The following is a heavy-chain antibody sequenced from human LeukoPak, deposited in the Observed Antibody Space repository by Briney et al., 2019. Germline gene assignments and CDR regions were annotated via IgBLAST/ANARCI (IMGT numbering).Heavy chain of an antibody. CDR2: IYSGGST. CDR1: GFTVSSNY. Sequence: GGSLRLSCAASGFTVSSNYMSWVHQAPGKGLEWVSVIYSGGSTYYADSVKGRFTISRDNSKNTLYLQMNSLRAEDTAVYYCARGVVPAATRYYYYMDVWGKGTTVTVSS. CDR3: ARGVVPAATRYYYYMDV. D-gene: IGHD2-2*01. J-gene: IGHJ6*03. V-gene: IGHV3-66*02.